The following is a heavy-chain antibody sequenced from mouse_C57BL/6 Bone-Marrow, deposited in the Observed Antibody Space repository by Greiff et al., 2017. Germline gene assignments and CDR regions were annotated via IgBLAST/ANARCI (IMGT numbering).Heavy chain of an antibody. CDR2: IDPEGGDT. D-gene: IGHD6-1*01. CDR1: GFNIKDYY. CDR3: LICYPYFDV. J-gene: IGHJ1*03. Sequence: EVQLQQSGAELVRPGASVKLSCTASGFNIKDYYMHWVKQRPEQGLEWIGRIDPEGGDTEYAPKFQGKATMTADTSSNTAYLQLSILTSEDSAVYYSLICYPYFDVWGTGPTVTVSS. V-gene: IGHV14-1*01.